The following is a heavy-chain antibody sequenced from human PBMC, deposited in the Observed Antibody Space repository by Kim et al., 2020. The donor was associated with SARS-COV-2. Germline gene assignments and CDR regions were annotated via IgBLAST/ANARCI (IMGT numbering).Heavy chain of an antibody. CDR3: ARDRCTNGVCSDAFDV. V-gene: IGHV1-8*01. D-gene: IGHD2-8*01. CDR1: GYTFTNHD. CDR2: MNPNTGKA. Sequence: ASVKVSCKTSGYTFTNHDINWVRQAAGQGLEYMGWMNPNTGKADYAQKFQGRLTMTRDTSISTAYMELSGLTSEDTAIYYCARDRCTNGVCSDAFDVWGQGTVITAPS. J-gene: IGHJ3*01.